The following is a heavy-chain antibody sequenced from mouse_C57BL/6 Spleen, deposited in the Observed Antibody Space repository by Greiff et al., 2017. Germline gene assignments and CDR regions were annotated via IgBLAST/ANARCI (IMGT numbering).Heavy chain of an antibody. V-gene: IGHV1-64*01. Sequence: VQLQQPGAELVKPGASVKLSCKASGYTFTSYWMHWVKQRPGQGLEWIGMIHPNSGSTNYNEKFKSKATLTVDKSSSTAYMQLSSLTSEDSAVYYCARIHDGYYDFDYWGQGTTLTVSS. D-gene: IGHD2-3*01. CDR3: ARIHDGYYDFDY. CDR1: GYTFTSYW. CDR2: IHPNSGST. J-gene: IGHJ2*01.